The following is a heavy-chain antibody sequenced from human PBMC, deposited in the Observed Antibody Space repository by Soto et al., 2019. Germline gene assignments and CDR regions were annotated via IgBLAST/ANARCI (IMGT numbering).Heavy chain of an antibody. J-gene: IGHJ6*02. V-gene: IGHV1-69*01. D-gene: IGHD3-10*01. CDR3: ARDLCPVPKGDHYYGMDV. CDR2: IIPIFGTA. Sequence: QVQLVQSGAEVKKPGSSVKVSCKASGGTFSSYAISWVRQAPGQGLEWMGGIIPIFGTANYAQKFQGRVTITADESTSTAYMELSSLRSEDPAVYYCARDLCPVPKGDHYYGMDVWGQGTTVTVSS. CDR1: GGTFSSYA.